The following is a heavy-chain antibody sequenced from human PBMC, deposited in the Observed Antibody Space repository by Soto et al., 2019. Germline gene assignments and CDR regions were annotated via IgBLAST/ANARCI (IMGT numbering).Heavy chain of an antibody. J-gene: IGHJ4*02. CDR2: ISAHNGNT. Sequence: QIHLVQSGAEVKKPGASVKVSCKGSGYGFTTYGINGVRQAPGQGLEWMAWISAHNGNTNYAQKLQGRVTVTRDTSTSTAYMELRSLRAEGTSVYDCARGRYGEHWGQGALVTVSP. CDR3: ARGRYGEH. V-gene: IGHV1-18*01. CDR1: GYGFTTYG. D-gene: IGHD3-10*01.